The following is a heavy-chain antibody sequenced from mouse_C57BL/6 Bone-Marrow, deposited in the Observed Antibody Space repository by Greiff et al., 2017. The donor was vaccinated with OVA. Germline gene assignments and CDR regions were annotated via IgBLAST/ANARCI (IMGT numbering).Heavy chain of an antibody. CDR2: IYPGGGYT. J-gene: IGHJ1*03. D-gene: IGHD2-1*01. V-gene: IGHV1-63*01. Sequence: VQVVESGAELVRPGTSVKMSCKASGYTFTNYWIGWAKQRPGHGLEWIGDIYPGGGYTNYNEKFKGKATLTADKSSSTAYMQFSSLTSEDSAIYYCASGNYGYWYFDVWGTGTTVTVSS. CDR3: ASGNYGYWYFDV. CDR1: GYTFTNYW.